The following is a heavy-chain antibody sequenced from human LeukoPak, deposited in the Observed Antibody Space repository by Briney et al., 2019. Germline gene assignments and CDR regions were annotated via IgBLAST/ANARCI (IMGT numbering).Heavy chain of an antibody. CDR2: ISSSSSYK. Sequence: PGGSLRLSCAASGFTFSSYSMNWVRQAPGKGLEWVSSISSSSSYKYYADSVKGRLTISRDNAKNSLYLQMNSLRAEDTAVYYCAREAETLTGTTVSKGGNFDYWGQGTLVTVSS. V-gene: IGHV3-21*01. D-gene: IGHD1-20*01. J-gene: IGHJ4*02. CDR1: GFTFSSYS. CDR3: AREAETLTGTTVSKGGNFDY.